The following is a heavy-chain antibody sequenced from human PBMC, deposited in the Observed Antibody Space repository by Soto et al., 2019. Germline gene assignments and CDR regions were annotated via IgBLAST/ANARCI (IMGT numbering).Heavy chain of an antibody. Sequence: QLQLQESGSGLVKPSQTLSLTCAVSGGSISSGGYSWSWIRQPPGKGLEWIGYIYHSGSTYYNPSLKSRVTISVDRSKNQFSLKLSSVTAADTAVYYCARGPSREFYGSGSYYYYGMDVCGQGTTVTVSS. CDR1: GGSISSGGYS. J-gene: IGHJ6*02. D-gene: IGHD3-10*01. CDR2: IYHSGST. CDR3: ARGPSREFYGSGSYYYYGMDV. V-gene: IGHV4-30-2*01.